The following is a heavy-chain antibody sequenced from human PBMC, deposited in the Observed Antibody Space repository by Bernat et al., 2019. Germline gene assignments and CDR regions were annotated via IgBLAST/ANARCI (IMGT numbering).Heavy chain of an antibody. CDR3: AKAVGSRDGYNLDAFDI. Sequence: EVQLVETGGGLIQPGRSLRLSCAASGLTVSTNYMSLVRQAPGKGLGWVSVLYSGGTTYYADSVKGRFTMSGDNSKNTLYIQMDSLRAEDTAVYYCAKAVGSRDGYNLDAFDIWGQGAMVTVSS. D-gene: IGHD5-24*01. CDR2: LYSGGTT. CDR1: GLTVSTNY. J-gene: IGHJ3*02. V-gene: IGHV3-53*02.